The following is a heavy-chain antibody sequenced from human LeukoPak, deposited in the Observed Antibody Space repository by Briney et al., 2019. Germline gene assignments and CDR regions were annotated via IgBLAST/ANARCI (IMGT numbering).Heavy chain of an antibody. Sequence: SETLSLTCTVSGGSISSGDYYWSWIRQPPGKGLEWIGYIYYSGNTYYNPSLKSRVTISVDTSKNQFSLKLSSVTAADTAVYYCASWVQQPGGPFDYWGQGTLVTVSS. V-gene: IGHV4-30-4*01. J-gene: IGHJ4*02. CDR2: IYYSGNT. CDR1: GGSISSGDYY. CDR3: ASWVQQPGGPFDY. D-gene: IGHD6-13*01.